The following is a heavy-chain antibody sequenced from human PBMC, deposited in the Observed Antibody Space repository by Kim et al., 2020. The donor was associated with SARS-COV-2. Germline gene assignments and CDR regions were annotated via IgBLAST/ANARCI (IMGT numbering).Heavy chain of an antibody. J-gene: IGHJ6*02. CDR3: ARVGSSSWYVDYYYGMDV. CDR2: INTNTGNP. D-gene: IGHD6-13*01. V-gene: IGHV7-4-1*02. CDR1: GYTFTSYA. Sequence: ASVKVSCKASGYTFTSYAMNWVRQAPGQGLEWMGWINTNTGNPTYAQGFTGRFVFSLDTSVSTAYLQISSLKAEHTAVYYCARVGSSSWYVDYYYGMDVWGQGTTVTVSS.